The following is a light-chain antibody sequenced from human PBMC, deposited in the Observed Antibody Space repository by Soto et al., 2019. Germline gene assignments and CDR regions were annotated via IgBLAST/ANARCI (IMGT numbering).Light chain of an antibody. CDR2: AAS. J-gene: IGKJ5*01. V-gene: IGKV3D-20*02. CDR1: QSVSTSE. CDR3: QQYNNWPPIT. Sequence: EIVLTQSPGTLSLSPGERATLSCRASQSVSTSELAWYQQKPGQAPRVLIYAASSRATGIPDRFSGSGSGTDFTLTISSLQSEDFAVYYCQQYNNWPPITFGQGTRLQ.